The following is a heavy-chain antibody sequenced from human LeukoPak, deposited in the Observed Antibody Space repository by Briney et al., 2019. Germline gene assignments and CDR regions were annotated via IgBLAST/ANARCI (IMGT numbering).Heavy chain of an antibody. CDR1: GFTFSSYA. V-gene: IGHV3-23*01. Sequence: GGSLRLSCAASGFTFSSYAMSWVRQAPGKGLEWVPAISGSGGSTYYADSVKGRVTISRDNSKNTLFVQMNSLKAEDTAVYYCAKEKYGDLDYWGQGTLVTVSS. J-gene: IGHJ4*02. CDR2: ISGSGGST. CDR3: AKEKYGDLDY. D-gene: IGHD4-17*01.